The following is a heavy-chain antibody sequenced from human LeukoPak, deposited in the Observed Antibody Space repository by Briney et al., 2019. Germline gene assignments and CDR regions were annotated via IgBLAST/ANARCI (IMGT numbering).Heavy chain of an antibody. CDR2: IYYSGST. Sequence: ASETLSLTCTVSGGSISSYYWSWIRQPPGKGLEWIGYIYYSGSTNYNPSLKSRVTISLDTSRNQFSLKLSSVTAADTAVYYCARQRVSGDFDYWGQGTLVTVSS. J-gene: IGHJ4*02. CDR1: GGSISSYY. V-gene: IGHV4-59*01. CDR3: ARQRVSGDFDY. D-gene: IGHD2-8*01.